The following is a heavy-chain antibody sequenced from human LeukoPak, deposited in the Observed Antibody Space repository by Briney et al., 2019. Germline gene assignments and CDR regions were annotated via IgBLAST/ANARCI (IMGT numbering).Heavy chain of an antibody. CDR3: ARHFRNDACWFDP. CDR1: GGSISSYY. V-gene: IGHV4-59*08. Sequence: SETLSLTCTVSGGSISSYYWSWIRQPPGKGLEWIGYIYYSGSTNYNPSLKSRVTISVDTSKNQFSLKLSSVTAADTAVYYCARHFRNDACWFDPWGQGTLVTVSS. D-gene: IGHD1-1*01. J-gene: IGHJ5*02. CDR2: IYYSGST.